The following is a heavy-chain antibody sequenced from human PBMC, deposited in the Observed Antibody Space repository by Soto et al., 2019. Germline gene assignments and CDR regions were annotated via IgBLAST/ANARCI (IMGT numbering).Heavy chain of an antibody. CDR2: INYSRSP. V-gene: IGHV4-30-4*01. CDR1: GGSISRGDHS. J-gene: IGHJ4*02. D-gene: IGHD1-1*01. CDR3: ARGRQLFDY. Sequence: QVQLQESGPGLVKPSQTLSLTCSVSGGSISRGDHSRTWIRQPPGKGLEWIGSINYSRSPYYIPSLKSRVNMSVDTSKNQFSLKLTSVTAADTAVYFCARGRQLFDYWGRGTLVTVSS.